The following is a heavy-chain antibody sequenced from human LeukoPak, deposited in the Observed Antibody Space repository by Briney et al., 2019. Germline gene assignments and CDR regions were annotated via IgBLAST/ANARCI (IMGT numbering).Heavy chain of an antibody. Sequence: SETLSLTCTVSGGSVSRGSYYWGWIRQPPGKGLEWIGSIYYSGSTYYNPSLKSRVTISVDTSKKQFSLKLSSVTAAGTAVYYCVTYYFDSSGPKKNYWGQGTLVTVSS. J-gene: IGHJ4*02. D-gene: IGHD3-22*01. V-gene: IGHV4-39*07. CDR3: VTYYFDSSGPKKNY. CDR1: GGSVSRGSYY. CDR2: IYYSGST.